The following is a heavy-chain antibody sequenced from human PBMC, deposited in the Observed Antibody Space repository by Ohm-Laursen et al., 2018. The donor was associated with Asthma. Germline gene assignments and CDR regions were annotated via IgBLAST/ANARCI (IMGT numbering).Heavy chain of an antibody. Sequence: SLRLSCTASGFTFSSYAMSWVRQAPGKGLEWVSAISSSGGSTYYADSVKGRFTISRDNSKNTLYLQMNSLRAEDTAVYYCAKPDSSSWQKALVREDYWGQGSLVTVSS. CDR3: AKPDSSSWQKALVREDY. CDR2: ISSSGGST. V-gene: IGHV3-23*01. D-gene: IGHD6-13*01. J-gene: IGHJ4*02. CDR1: GFTFSSYA.